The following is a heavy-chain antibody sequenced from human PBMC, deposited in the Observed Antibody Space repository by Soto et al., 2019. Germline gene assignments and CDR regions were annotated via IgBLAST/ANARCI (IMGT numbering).Heavy chain of an antibody. J-gene: IGHJ3*02. CDR2: IYYSGST. CDR1: GGSISSGGYY. V-gene: IGHV4-31*03. CDR3: ARDREWLGEQNAFDI. D-gene: IGHD5-12*01. Sequence: NPSETLSLTCTVSGGSISSGGYYWSWIRQHPGKGLEWIGYIYYSGSTYYNPSLKGRVTISVDTSKNQFSLKLSSVTAADTAVYYCARDREWLGEQNAFDIWGQETMVTVS.